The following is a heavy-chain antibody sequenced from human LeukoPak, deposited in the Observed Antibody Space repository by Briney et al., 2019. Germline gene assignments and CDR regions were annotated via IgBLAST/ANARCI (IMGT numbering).Heavy chain of an antibody. CDR1: GYTFTSYY. Sequence: GASVNVSCKASGYTFTSYYMHWVRQAPGQGLEWMGIINPSGGSTSYAQKFQGRVTMTRDTSTSTVYMELSSLRSEDTAVYYCARVMHDFWSGYRHKKAFDYWGQGTLVTVSS. D-gene: IGHD3-3*01. CDR2: INPSGGST. J-gene: IGHJ4*02. CDR3: ARVMHDFWSGYRHKKAFDY. V-gene: IGHV1-46*01.